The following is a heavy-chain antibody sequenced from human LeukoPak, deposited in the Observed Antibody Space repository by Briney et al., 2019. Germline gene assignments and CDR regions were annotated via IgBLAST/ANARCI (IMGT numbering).Heavy chain of an antibody. CDR2: IYYSGST. J-gene: IGHJ5*02. CDR3: ARRGPPYSSSSWFDP. Sequence: PSETLSLTCTVSGGSISSSSYYWGWIRQPPGKGLEWIVSIYYSGSTYYNPSLKSRVTISVDTSKNQFSLKLSSVTAADTAVYYCARRGPPYSSSSWFDPWGQGTLVTVSS. D-gene: IGHD6-6*01. V-gene: IGHV4-39*01. CDR1: GGSISSSSYY.